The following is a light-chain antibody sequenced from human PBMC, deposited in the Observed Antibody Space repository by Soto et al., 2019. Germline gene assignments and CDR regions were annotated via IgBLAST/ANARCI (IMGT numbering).Light chain of an antibody. J-gene: IGLJ1*01. CDR2: EVS. CDR1: SSDVGTYNF. Sequence: QSALDQPGSVSGTHGQSLTISCTCTSSDVGTYNFVSWYQHHPGKAPTLIIYEVSNRPSGISDRFSGSKSGSTASLTISGLQAEDEADYPCTSYTTYTALVFGNGTKVTVL. CDR3: TSYTTYTALV. V-gene: IGLV2-14*01.